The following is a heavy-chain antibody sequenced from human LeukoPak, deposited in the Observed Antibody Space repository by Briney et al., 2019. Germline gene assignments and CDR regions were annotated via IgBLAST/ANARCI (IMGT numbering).Heavy chain of an antibody. J-gene: IGHJ5*02. CDR2: ISSSSSYI. Sequence: KAGGSLRLSCAASGFTFSSYSMNWVRQAPGKGLEWVSSISSSSSYIYYADSVKGRFTISRDNAKNSLYLQMNSLRAEDTAVYYCARKLSTAVAGYNWIDPWGQGTLVTVSS. CDR3: ARKLSTAVAGYNWIDP. V-gene: IGHV3-21*01. D-gene: IGHD6-13*01. CDR1: GFTFSSYS.